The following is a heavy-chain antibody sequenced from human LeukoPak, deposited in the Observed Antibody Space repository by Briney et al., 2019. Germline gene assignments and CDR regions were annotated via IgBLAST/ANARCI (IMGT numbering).Heavy chain of an antibody. CDR3: AKAPYDSSGYYYADWYFDL. CDR1: GFTFSSYA. V-gene: IGHV3-23*01. D-gene: IGHD3-22*01. CDR2: ISGSGGST. J-gene: IGHJ2*01. Sequence: GGSLRLSCAASGFTFSSYAMSWVRQAPGKGLEWVPAISGSGGSTYYADSVKGRFTISRDNSKNTLYLQMNSLRAEDTAVYYCAKAPYDSSGYYYADWYFDLWGRGTLVTVSS.